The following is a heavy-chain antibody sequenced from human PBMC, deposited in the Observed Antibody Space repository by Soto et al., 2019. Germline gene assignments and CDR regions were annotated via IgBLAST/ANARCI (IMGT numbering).Heavy chain of an antibody. J-gene: IGHJ5*02. CDR2: INPTEGRT. CDR1: GYPFNSYH. Sequence: QVQLVQSGAEVRKPGASVKLSCQTSGYPFNSYHMHWVRQAPGQGLEWMGVINPTEGRTRYSQKFQDRVTMTRDTSTSIVYMELSSLRSEDTAMYFCARGREISFGYNWFDPWGQGTRVTVSS. CDR3: ARGREISFGYNWFDP. D-gene: IGHD5-18*01. V-gene: IGHV1-46*02.